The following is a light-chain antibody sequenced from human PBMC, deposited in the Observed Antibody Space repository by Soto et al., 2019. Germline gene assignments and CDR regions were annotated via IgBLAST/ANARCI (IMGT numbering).Light chain of an antibody. J-gene: IGLJ1*01. CDR2: TNN. CDR3: AAWDGSLNVYV. Sequence: QSVLTQPPSASGTPGQRVTISCSGSSSSIGSNSVNWYPQLPRTAPKVLIYTNNQRPSGVPDRFSGSKSGTSASLAISGLQSEDEDDYYYAAWDGSLNVYVFGTGTNVTVL. CDR1: SSSIGSNS. V-gene: IGLV1-44*01.